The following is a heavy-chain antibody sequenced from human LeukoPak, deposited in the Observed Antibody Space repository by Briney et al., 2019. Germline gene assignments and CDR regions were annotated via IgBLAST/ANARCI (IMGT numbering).Heavy chain of an antibody. D-gene: IGHD3-10*01. Sequence: GGSLGLSCAASGFTFSRSWMTWVRQAPGKGLEWVASINEDGSEIHYVDSVKGRFTIARDNAKDSLFLQMNSLTVEDTAMYYCVRSFHPGGWFDPWGQGTLVTVSS. V-gene: IGHV3-7*01. J-gene: IGHJ5*02. CDR2: INEDGSEI. CDR1: GFTFSRSW. CDR3: VRSFHPGGWFDP.